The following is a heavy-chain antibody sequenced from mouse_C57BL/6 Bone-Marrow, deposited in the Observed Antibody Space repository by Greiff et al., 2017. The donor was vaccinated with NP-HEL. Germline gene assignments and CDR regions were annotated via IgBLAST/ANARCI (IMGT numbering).Heavy chain of an antibody. Sequence: VQLQQSGPELVKPGASVKISCKASGYSFTDYNMHWVKQSNGKSLEWIGVINPNYGTTSYNQKFKGKATLTVDQSSSTAYMQLNSLTSEDSAVYYWARGNYGSSYWYFDVWGTGTTVTVSS. V-gene: IGHV1-39*01. CDR2: INPNYGTT. CDR1: GYSFTDYN. J-gene: IGHJ1*03. D-gene: IGHD1-1*01. CDR3: ARGNYGSSYWYFDV.